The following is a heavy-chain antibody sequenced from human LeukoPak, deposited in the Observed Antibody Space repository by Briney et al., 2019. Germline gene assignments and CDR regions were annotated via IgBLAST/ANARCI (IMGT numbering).Heavy chain of an antibody. Sequence: GGSLRLSCAASGFTFSSAWMNWVRQAPGKGLEWVANIKTDGSETHYVDSVKGRFTISRDNAKSPLFLQMNSLRAEDTALYYCTRHGLYCFDCWGQGTLVTVSS. V-gene: IGHV3-7*01. CDR1: GFTFSSAW. J-gene: IGHJ4*02. D-gene: IGHD1-26*01. CDR2: IKTDGSET. CDR3: TRHGLYCFDC.